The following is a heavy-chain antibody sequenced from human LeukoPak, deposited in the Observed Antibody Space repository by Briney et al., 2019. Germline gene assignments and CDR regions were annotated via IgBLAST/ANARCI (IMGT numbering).Heavy chain of an antibody. V-gene: IGHV4-59*08. D-gene: IGHD2-21*02. CDR1: GSMYNYY. Sequence: SETLSLTCTVSGSMYNYYWSWIRQPPGKGLEWIGYIHYNGITNYNPSLKTRVTMSLDTSKNQVSLNLNSVTAADTAVYYCAKVTASGFFDYWGQGTLVTVSS. CDR3: AKVTASGFFDY. J-gene: IGHJ4*02. CDR2: IHYNGIT.